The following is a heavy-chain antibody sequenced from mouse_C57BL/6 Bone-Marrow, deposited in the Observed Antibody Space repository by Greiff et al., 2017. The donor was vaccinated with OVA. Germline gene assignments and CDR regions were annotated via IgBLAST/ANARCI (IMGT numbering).Heavy chain of an antibody. CDR3: ARLDAMDY. J-gene: IGHJ4*01. Sequence: EVHLVESGGGLVQPGGSLKLSRAASGFTFSDFYMYWIRQTPEKRLEWVAYISNGGGSTYYPDTVKGRFTISRDNAKNTLYLQMSRLKSEDTAMYYCARLDAMDYWGQGTSVTVSS. CDR2: ISNGGGST. V-gene: IGHV5-12*01. CDR1: GFTFSDFY.